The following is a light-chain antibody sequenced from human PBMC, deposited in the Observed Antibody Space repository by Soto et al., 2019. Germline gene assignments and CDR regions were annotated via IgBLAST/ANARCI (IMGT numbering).Light chain of an antibody. CDR1: QGIRTX. CDR3: LQDYNYPRT. CDR2: GAS. V-gene: IGKV1-6*01. J-gene: IGKJ1*01. Sequence: AIQMTQSPSSLSASVGDRVTITCRASQGIRTXXXWYQHKPGEAPKLLIYGASTLQSGVPSRFSXXXSGXXFTLTISILQPEDFATYYCLQDYNYPRTFGQGTKVEMK.